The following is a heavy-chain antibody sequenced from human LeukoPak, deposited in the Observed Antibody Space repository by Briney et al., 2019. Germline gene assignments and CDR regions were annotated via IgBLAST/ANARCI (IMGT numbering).Heavy chain of an antibody. CDR2: IKSKTNSGTT. J-gene: IGHJ4*02. Sequence: GGSLRLSCAASGFTFSNYAMSWVRQAPGKGLEWVGRIKSKTNSGTTDYAAPVKGRFTISRDDSKNTVYLHMNSLTTEDTALYYCTTGILVVRYFDYWGQGTLVTVSS. CDR3: TTGILVVRYFDY. V-gene: IGHV3-15*01. CDR1: GFTFSNYA. D-gene: IGHD3-22*01.